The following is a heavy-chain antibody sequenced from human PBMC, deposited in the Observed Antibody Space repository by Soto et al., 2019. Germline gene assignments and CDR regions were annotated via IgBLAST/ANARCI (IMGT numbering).Heavy chain of an antibody. CDR1: GASIGSGSYY. J-gene: IGHJ4*02. CDR2: IYDSGRS. D-gene: IGHD7-27*01. V-gene: IGHV4-31*03. Sequence: QVQLQESGPGLVQPSQTLSLTCTVSGASIGSGSYYWSWIRQYPGEGLVWIGQIYDSGRSYYNPSRESRVSISLDTSKNELPLSLTAVTAADTAVYYCPSLTTIISGAVDDWGLGTVVTVSS. CDR3: PSLTTIISGAVDD.